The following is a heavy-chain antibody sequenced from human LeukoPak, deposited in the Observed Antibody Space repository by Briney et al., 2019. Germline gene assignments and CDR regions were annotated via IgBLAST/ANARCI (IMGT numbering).Heavy chain of an antibody. D-gene: IGHD4-11*01. CDR2: INSDGSST. CDR3: ARGLPYYYYMDV. V-gene: IGHV3-74*01. Sequence: GGSLRLSCAASGFTFSSYWMHWVRQAPGKGLVWVSRINSDGSSTSYADSVKGRFTISRDNAKNTLYLQMNSLRAEDAAVYYCARGLPYYYYMDVWGKGTTVTVSS. CDR1: GFTFSSYW. J-gene: IGHJ6*03.